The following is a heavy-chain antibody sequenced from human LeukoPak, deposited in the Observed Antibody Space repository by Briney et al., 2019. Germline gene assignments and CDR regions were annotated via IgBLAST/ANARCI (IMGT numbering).Heavy chain of an antibody. D-gene: IGHD3-3*02. Sequence: GGSLRLSCAASGFTFSNYAMSWVRQAPGKGLEWVSGVSGSGGVTYHADSVKGRFTISRDNSKNTLHLQMNSLRAEDTAVYYCATFLAIVTARDSLYFQHWGQGTLVTVSS. CDR3: ATFLAIVTARDSLYFQH. J-gene: IGHJ1*01. V-gene: IGHV3-23*01. CDR1: GFTFSNYA. CDR2: VSGSGGVT.